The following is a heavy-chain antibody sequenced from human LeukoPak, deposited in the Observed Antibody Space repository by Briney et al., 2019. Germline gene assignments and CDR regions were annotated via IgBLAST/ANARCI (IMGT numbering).Heavy chain of an antibody. J-gene: IGHJ4*02. CDR1: GFTFSSYG. D-gene: IGHD2-15*01. CDR3: ARGGYCSGGSCLSDYFDY. Sequence: PGGSLRLSCAASGFTFSSYGMHWVRQAPGKGLVWVSRINTDGSSTSYADSVKGRFTISRDNAKNTLYLQMNSLGAEDTAVYYCARGGYCSGGSCLSDYFDYWGQGTLVTVSS. CDR2: INTDGSST. V-gene: IGHV3-74*01.